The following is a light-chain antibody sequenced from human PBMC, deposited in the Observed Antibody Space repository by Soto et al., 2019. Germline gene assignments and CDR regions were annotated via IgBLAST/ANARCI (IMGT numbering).Light chain of an antibody. CDR1: SSDVGGYNY. J-gene: IGLJ1*01. V-gene: IGLV2-14*01. Sequence: QSVLTQPASVSGSPGQSMALSCTGTSSDVGGYNYVSWYQQHPGKAPKLMIYDVSDRPSGVSNRFSGSKSGNTASLTISGLQAEDEADYYCSSYTSSSTYVFGTGTKVTVL. CDR3: SSYTSSSTYV. CDR2: DVS.